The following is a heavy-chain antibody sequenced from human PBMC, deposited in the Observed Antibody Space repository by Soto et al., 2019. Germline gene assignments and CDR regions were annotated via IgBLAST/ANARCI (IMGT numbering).Heavy chain of an antibody. CDR3: ARTLWFGEWVDFDY. J-gene: IGHJ4*02. D-gene: IGHD3-10*01. CDR1: GGSISSSNW. CDR2: IYHSGST. Sequence: PSETLSRTCAVSGGSISSSNWWSFFRQPPGKGLEWIGEIYHSGSTNYNPSLKSRVTISVDKSKNQFSLKLSSVTAADTAVYYCARTLWFGEWVDFDYWGQGTLVTVSS. V-gene: IGHV4-4*02.